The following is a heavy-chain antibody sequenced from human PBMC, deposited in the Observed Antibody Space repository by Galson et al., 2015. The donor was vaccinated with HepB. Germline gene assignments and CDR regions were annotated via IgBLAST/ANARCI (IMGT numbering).Heavy chain of an antibody. D-gene: IGHD6-19*01. Sequence: LRLSCAASGFTFDDYTMHWVRQAPGKGLEWVSLISWDGGSTYYADSVKGRFTISRDNSKNSLYLQMNSLRTEDTALYYCAKDIIDPGIAVAALSGGYDYWGQGTLVTVSS. CDR2: ISWDGGST. CDR1: GFTFDDYT. CDR3: AKDIIDPGIAVAALSGGYDY. J-gene: IGHJ4*02. V-gene: IGHV3-43*01.